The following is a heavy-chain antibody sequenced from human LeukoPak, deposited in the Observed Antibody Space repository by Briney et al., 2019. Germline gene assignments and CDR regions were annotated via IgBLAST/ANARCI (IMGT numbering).Heavy chain of an antibody. CDR2: IYYSGST. Sequence: SETLSLTCTVPGGSISSGDYYWSWIRQPPGKGLEWIGYIYYSGSTYYNPSLKSQVTISVDTSKNQFSLKLSSVTAADTAVYYCARDNMVRGAGHDYWGQGTLVTVSS. CDR3: ARDNMVRGAGHDY. V-gene: IGHV4-30-4*01. D-gene: IGHD3-10*01. CDR1: GGSISSGDYY. J-gene: IGHJ4*02.